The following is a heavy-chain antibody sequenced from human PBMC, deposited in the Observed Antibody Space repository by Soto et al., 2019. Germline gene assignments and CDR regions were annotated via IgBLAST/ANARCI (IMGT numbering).Heavy chain of an antibody. CDR1: GFAFSNYG. V-gene: IGHV3-30*18. CDR2: ISYDGSKK. D-gene: IGHD1-20*01. J-gene: IGHJ4*02. CDR3: AKGRYVSYFDH. Sequence: QVQLVESGGGVVQPGRSLRLSCAASGFAFSNYGIHWVRQAPGKGLQWVAFISYDGSKKYYADSVKGRFTISRDKSKNTLYLQVNSLRADDTAVYYCAKGRYVSYFDHWGQGTLVTVSS.